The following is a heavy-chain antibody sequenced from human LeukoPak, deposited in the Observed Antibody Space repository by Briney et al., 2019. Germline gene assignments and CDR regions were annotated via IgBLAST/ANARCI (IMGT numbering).Heavy chain of an antibody. Sequence: SETLSLTCTVSGYSISSGYYWGWIRQPPGKGLEWIGSIYNSGSTFYNPSLNSRVTISVDTSKNQFSLKLSSVTAADTAVYYCARYVLEWLLVDYWGQGTLVTVSS. D-gene: IGHD3-3*01. CDR1: GYSISSGYY. J-gene: IGHJ4*02. CDR3: ARYVLEWLLVDY. CDR2: IYNSGST. V-gene: IGHV4-38-2*02.